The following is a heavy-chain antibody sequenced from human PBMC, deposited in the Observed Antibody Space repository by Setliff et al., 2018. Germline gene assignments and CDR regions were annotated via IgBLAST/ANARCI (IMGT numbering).Heavy chain of an antibody. D-gene: IGHD2-21*01. J-gene: IGHJ4*02. Sequence: SETLSLTCAASGGTFTYYYWTWIRQSPAKGLEWIGEITHTGTTGSTKYNPSLKSRVTISLDMSKNEFYLRMASVTAADTAVYYCVRSAAYCASDCYPRYFDSWGQGTLVNVSS. V-gene: IGHV4-34*08. CDR1: GGTFTYYY. CDR3: VRSAAYCASDCYPRYFDS. CDR2: ITHTGTTGST.